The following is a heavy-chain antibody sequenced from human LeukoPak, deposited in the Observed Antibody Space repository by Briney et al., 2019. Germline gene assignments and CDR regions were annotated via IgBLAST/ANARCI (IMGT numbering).Heavy chain of an antibody. CDR1: GFTFSNHW. CDR2: IKQDGSAT. V-gene: IGHV3-7*01. D-gene: IGHD1-7*01. CDR3: ARDDGAYNWNYPFDY. J-gene: IGHJ4*02. Sequence: PGRSLRLSCAVSGFTFSNHWMSWIRQVPGKGLEWVANIKQDGSATYYVPSVKGRFTISRDNAKNTLYLHMSSLRAEDTAVYYCARDDGAYNWNYPFDYWGQGTLVTVSS.